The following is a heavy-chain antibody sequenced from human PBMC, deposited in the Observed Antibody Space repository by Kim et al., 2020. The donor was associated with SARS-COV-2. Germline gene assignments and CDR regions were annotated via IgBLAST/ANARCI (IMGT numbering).Heavy chain of an antibody. CDR3: ATTLGYTSGWFEY. V-gene: IGHV4-39*01. CDR2: IYYTGTS. J-gene: IGHJ4*02. Sequence: SETLSLTCTVSGGSISSSSYYWGWIRQPPGKGLDWIALIYYTGTSFFNPSLKSRVTISVDTSRNQFSLKLSSVTAADTAIYYCATTLGYTSGWFEYWGRG. CDR1: GGSISSSSYY. D-gene: IGHD6-19*01.